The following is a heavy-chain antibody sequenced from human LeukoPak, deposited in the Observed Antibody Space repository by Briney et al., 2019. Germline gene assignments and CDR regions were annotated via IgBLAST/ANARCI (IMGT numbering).Heavy chain of an antibody. CDR2: ISGSGSTT. D-gene: IGHD3-10*01. V-gene: IGHV3-23*01. CDR1: GFTFSKYA. J-gene: IGHJ3*01. CDR3: AKEFIKGTFDL. Sequence: GGSLRLSCEASGFTFSKYAVDWVRRAPGKGLEWVSVISGSGSTTYYADSVWGRFTISRDNSKNMLYLQMNSLRAEDTAVYYCAKEFIKGTFDLWGRGTVVSVSS.